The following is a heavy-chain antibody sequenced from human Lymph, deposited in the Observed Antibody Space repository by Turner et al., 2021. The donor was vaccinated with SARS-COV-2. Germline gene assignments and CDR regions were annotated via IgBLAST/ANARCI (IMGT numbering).Heavy chain of an antibody. J-gene: IGHJ4*02. D-gene: IGHD5-12*01. CDR3: AKEGLSGRRLQFVPYFAY. Sequence: EVPLVESGGGVVRPRASLRLPCAASGFTFDDYAMHWVRQAPGKGLEWVSLISGDGGSTYYADSVKGRFTISRDDSKNSLYLQSNSLRTEDTALYYCAKEGLSGRRLQFVPYFAYWGQGTLVSVSS. CDR2: ISGDGGST. V-gene: IGHV3-43*02. CDR1: GFTFDDYA.